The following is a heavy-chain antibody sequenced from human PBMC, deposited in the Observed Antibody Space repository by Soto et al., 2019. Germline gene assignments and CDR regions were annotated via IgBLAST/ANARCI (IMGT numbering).Heavy chain of an antibody. Sequence: SGPTLVNPTHTLTLTCTFSGFSLSTSGMRVSWIRQPPGKALEWLARIDWDDDKFYNTSLKTRLTISKDSSKNQVVLTMTNMDPVDTATYYCARMFHCSGGTCPFDYWGQGALVTVSS. J-gene: IGHJ4*02. V-gene: IGHV2-70*04. CDR3: ARMFHCSGGTCPFDY. CDR2: IDWDDDK. CDR1: GFSLSTSGMR. D-gene: IGHD2-15*01.